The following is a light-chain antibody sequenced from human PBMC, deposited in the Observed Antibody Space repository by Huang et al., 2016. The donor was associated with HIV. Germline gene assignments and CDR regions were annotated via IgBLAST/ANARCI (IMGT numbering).Light chain of an antibody. CDR2: YAS. J-gene: IGKJ2*01. CDR1: QNIGNS. Sequence: EIVLTQSPDFQSVTPKEKITITCRVSQNIGNSLHWYQQKPDQSPQRLIQYASQTIAGVSSRFSGSGPGTDFTLTVNTPEAGDAATYYCHQSSSLPYTFGQGTKLEIK. CDR3: HQSSSLPYT. V-gene: IGKV6-21*02.